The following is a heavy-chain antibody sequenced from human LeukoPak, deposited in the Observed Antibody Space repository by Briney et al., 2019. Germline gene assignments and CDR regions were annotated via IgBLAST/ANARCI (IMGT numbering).Heavy chain of an antibody. V-gene: IGHV4-59*11. CDR3: ARGHYYDTSGDY. CDR1: GDSISSHC. J-gene: IGHJ4*02. CDR2: IDYSGGT. D-gene: IGHD3-22*01. Sequence: NSSETLSLTCAVSGDSISSHCWSWIRQPPGKGLEWIGYIDYSGGTNYNPSLKSRVTISVDTSKNQFSLNLSSVTAADTAVYYCARGHYYDTSGDYWGQGTLVTVSS.